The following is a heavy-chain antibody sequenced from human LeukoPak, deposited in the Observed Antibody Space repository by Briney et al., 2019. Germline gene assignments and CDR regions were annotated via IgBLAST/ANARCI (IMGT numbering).Heavy chain of an antibody. CDR1: GFTFSSYG. CDR3: AKAGGATYYFDY. CDR2: ISGSGGST. D-gene: IGHD1-26*01. Sequence: WGSLRLSCAASGFTFSSYGMSWVRQAPGKGLEWVSAISGSGGSTYYADSVKGRFTISRDNSKNTLYLQMNSLRAEDTAVYYCAKAGGATYYFDYWGQGTLVTVSS. J-gene: IGHJ4*02. V-gene: IGHV3-23*01.